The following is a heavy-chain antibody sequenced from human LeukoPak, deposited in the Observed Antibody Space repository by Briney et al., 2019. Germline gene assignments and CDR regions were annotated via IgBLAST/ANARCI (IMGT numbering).Heavy chain of an antibody. D-gene: IGHD3-3*01. CDR3: AKEEWLLAVYFDY. CDR2: ISGSDGST. Sequence: GGSLRLSCAASGFTFSTYAMSWVRQIPGKGLQWVSTISGSDGSTYYADSVKGRFTISRDNSKNTLYLQMNSLRAEDTAVYYCAKEEWLLAVYFDYWGQGTLVTVSS. CDR1: GFTFSTYA. V-gene: IGHV3-23*01. J-gene: IGHJ4*02.